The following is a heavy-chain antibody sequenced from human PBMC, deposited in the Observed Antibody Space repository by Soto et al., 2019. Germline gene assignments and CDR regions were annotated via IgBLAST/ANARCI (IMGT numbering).Heavy chain of an antibody. J-gene: IGHJ6*02. CDR1: GYTFTGYY. Sequence: ASVKVSCKASGYTFTGYYMHWVRQAPGQGLEWMGWINPNSGGTNYAQKFQGWVTMTRDTSISTAYMELSRLRSDDTAVYYCASNQYYYDSSGYYYGEYYYYYYGMDVWGQGTTVTVSS. D-gene: IGHD3-22*01. CDR2: INPNSGGT. CDR3: ASNQYYYDSSGYYYGEYYYYYYGMDV. V-gene: IGHV1-2*04.